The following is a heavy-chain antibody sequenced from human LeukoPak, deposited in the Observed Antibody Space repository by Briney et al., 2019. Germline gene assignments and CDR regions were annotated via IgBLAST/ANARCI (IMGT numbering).Heavy chain of an antibody. CDR2: IRYDGSNK. J-gene: IGHJ4*02. D-gene: IGHD1-26*01. CDR3: AKDSSGSFSFYYFDL. Sequence: GGSLRLSCAASGFTFSSYGMHWVRQAPGKGLEWVAFIRYDGSNKYYADSVKGRFTISRDNSKNTLYLQMNSLRAEDTAVYYCAKDSSGSFSFYYFDLRGQGTLVTVFS. V-gene: IGHV3-30*02. CDR1: GFTFSSYG.